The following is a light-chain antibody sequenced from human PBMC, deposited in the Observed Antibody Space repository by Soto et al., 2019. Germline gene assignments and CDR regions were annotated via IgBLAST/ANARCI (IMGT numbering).Light chain of an antibody. CDR2: SNN. J-gene: IGLJ3*02. V-gene: IGLV1-44*01. Sequence: QSVLTQPPSASGTPGQRVTISCSGSSSNIGSNYVNWYQQLPGTAPKLLIYSNNQRPLGVPDRFSGSKSGTSGSLAISGLQSEDEADYYCAAWDDSLNGFWVFGGGTKLTVL. CDR3: AAWDDSLNGFWV. CDR1: SSNIGSNY.